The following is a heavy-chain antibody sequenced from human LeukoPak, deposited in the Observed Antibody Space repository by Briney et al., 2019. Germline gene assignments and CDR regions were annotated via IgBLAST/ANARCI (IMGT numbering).Heavy chain of an antibody. V-gene: IGHV5-51*01. J-gene: IGHJ3*02. D-gene: IGHD3-22*01. CDR1: GYSFTSYW. CDR3: ARQNYYDSSGYYGNDAFDI. CDR2: IYPGDSDT. Sequence: GESLKISCKGSGYSFTSYWIGWVRQVPGKGLEWMGIIYPGDSDTRYSPSFQGQVTISADKSISTAYLQWSSLKASDTAMYYCARQNYYDSSGYYGNDAFDIWGQGTMVTVSS.